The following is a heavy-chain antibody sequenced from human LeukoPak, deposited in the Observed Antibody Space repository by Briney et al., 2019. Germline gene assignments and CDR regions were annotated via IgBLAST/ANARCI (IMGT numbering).Heavy chain of an antibody. CDR3: ARVGGNYYDSSGSEYFQH. Sequence: GASVKVSCKASGYTFTGYYMHWVRQAPGQGLEWMGGIIPIFGTANYAQKFQGRVTITTDESTSTAYMELSSLRSEDTAVYYSARVGGNYYDSSGSEYFQHWGQGTLVTVSS. CDR2: IIPIFGTA. J-gene: IGHJ1*01. D-gene: IGHD3-22*01. CDR1: GYTFTGYY. V-gene: IGHV1-69*05.